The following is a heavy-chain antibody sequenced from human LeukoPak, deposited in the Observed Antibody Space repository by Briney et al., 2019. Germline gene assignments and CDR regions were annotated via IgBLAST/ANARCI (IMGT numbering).Heavy chain of an antibody. CDR3: ARGAANLVS. Sequence: GESLRLSCAASGFTFSNYWMSWVRQAPGKGLEWVANIRKDGSERNHVDSVKGRFTISRDDAKNSLYLQMNSLRVEDTAIYYCARGAANLVSWGQGTLVTVSS. J-gene: IGHJ5*02. D-gene: IGHD2-15*01. CDR2: IRKDGSER. V-gene: IGHV3-7*03. CDR1: GFTFSNYW.